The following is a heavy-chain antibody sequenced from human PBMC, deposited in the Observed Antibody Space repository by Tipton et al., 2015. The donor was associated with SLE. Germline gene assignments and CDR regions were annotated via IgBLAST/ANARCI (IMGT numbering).Heavy chain of an antibody. D-gene: IGHD3-22*01. V-gene: IGHV4-59*01. J-gene: IGHJ5*02. CDR2: VSYDGNT. CDR1: GGSISSYY. CDR3: ARDSSGYYWFDP. Sequence: GLVKPSETLSLTCTVSGGSISSYYWSWIRQPPGKGLEWIGSVSYDGNTHRNPSLMSRVTISVDTSKNQFSLKLSSVTAADTAVYYCARDSSGYYWFDPWGQGTLVTVSS.